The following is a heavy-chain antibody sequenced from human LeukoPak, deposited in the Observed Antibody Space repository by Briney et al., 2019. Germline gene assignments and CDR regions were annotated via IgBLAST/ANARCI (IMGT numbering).Heavy chain of an antibody. CDR3: VRGYYYDSSGYWVRAFDI. J-gene: IGHJ3*02. CDR2: MYHSGTT. D-gene: IGHD3-22*01. V-gene: IGHV4-30-2*01. Sequence: PSQTLSLTCTVSGGSISSGGHSRSWIRQPPGKGLEWIGYMYHSGTTHYNPSLKSRVTISVDRSKNQFSLKLSSVTAADTAVYYCVRGYYYDSSGYWVRAFDIWGQGTMVTVSS. CDR1: GGSISSGGHS.